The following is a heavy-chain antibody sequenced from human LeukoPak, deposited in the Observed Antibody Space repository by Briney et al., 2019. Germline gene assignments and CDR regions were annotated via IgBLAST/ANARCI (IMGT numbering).Heavy chain of an antibody. J-gene: IGHJ6*03. CDR1: GGSISSYY. CDR3: ARVTGIGYYYYYMDV. D-gene: IGHD1-20*01. Sequence: PSETLSLTCTVSGGSISSYYWSWIRQPPGKGLEWIGYIYYSGSTNHNPSLKSRVTISVDTSKNQFSLKLSSVTAADTAVYYCARVTGIGYYYYYMDVWGKGTTVTVSS. CDR2: IYYSGST. V-gene: IGHV4-59*08.